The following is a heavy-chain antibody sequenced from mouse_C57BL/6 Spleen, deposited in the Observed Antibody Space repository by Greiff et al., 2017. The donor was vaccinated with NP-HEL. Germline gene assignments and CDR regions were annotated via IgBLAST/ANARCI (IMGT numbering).Heavy chain of an antibody. V-gene: IGHV1-42*01. CDR1: GYSFTGYY. J-gene: IGHJ1*03. D-gene: IGHD2-5*01. CDR2: INPSTGGT. CDR3: ASCYSKGDSYFDV. Sequence: EVQLQQSGPELVKPGASVKISCKASGYSFTGYYMNWVKQSPEKSLEWIGEINPSTGGTTYNQKFKAKATLTVDKSSSTAYMQLKSLTSEDSAVYYCASCYSKGDSYFDVWGTGTTVTVSS.